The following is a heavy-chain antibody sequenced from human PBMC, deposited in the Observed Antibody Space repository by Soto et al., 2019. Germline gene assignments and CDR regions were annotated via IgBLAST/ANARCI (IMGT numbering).Heavy chain of an antibody. CDR3: ATGAYCSGGSCSDYYYYYYGMDL. D-gene: IGHD2-15*01. CDR2: LVVGTGNT. J-gene: IGHJ6*02. Sequence: SVKVSCKTSGFTFRSSAVQWVRQARGQRLEWIGWLVVGTGNTNYAQKFQQRVTISSDRSTNTVSMELSSLTSEDTAVYYCATGAYCSGGSCSDYYYYYYGMDLWGQGTTVTVAS. CDR1: GFTFRSSA. V-gene: IGHV1-58*01.